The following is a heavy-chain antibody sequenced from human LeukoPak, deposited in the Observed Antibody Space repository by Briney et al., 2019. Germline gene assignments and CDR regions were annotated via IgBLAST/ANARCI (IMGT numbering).Heavy chain of an antibody. Sequence: SQTLSLTCTVSGGSISSGGYYWSWIRQPPGKGLEWIGYIYHSGSTYYNPSLKSRVTISVDRSKNQFSLKLSSVTAADTAVYYCAAYYYDSSGYYFDYWGQGTLVTVSS. CDR1: GGSISSGGYY. CDR2: IYHSGST. J-gene: IGHJ4*02. D-gene: IGHD3-22*01. CDR3: AAYYYDSSGYYFDY. V-gene: IGHV4-30-2*01.